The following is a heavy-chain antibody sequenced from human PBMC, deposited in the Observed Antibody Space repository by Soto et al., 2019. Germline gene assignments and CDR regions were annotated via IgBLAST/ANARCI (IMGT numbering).Heavy chain of an antibody. J-gene: IGHJ4*02. V-gene: IGHV4-59*01. D-gene: IGHD6-19*01. Sequence: QVQLQESGPGLVKPSETLSLNCTVSGGPISSYYWSWIRQSPGKGLEWIGYIYYSGSTNYNPSLKSRVTISVDTSKNQFSLELSSVTAADTAVYYWARGSSGWPPRLDYWGQGTLGTVSS. CDR3: ARGSSGWPPRLDY. CDR2: IYYSGST. CDR1: GGPISSYY.